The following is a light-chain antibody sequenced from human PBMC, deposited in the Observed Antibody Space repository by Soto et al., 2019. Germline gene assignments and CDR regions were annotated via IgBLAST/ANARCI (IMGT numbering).Light chain of an antibody. CDR1: SSDIGGHNY. CDR2: EVS. CDR3: SAYTSSSTWV. V-gene: IGLV2-14*01. J-gene: IGLJ3*02. Sequence: QSALTQPASVSGSPGQSITISCTGTSSDIGGHNYVSWYQHHPGKAPKLIIYEVSDRPSGISARFSASTSGNTASLTLSGVQAEEEAEYYCSAYTSSSTWVFGGGTKLTVL.